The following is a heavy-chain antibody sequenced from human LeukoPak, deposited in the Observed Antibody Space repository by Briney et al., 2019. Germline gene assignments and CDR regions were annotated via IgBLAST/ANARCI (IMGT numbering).Heavy chain of an antibody. CDR1: GFTFSSCG. CDR2: IWYDGSNK. D-gene: IGHD3-10*01. J-gene: IGHJ4*02. V-gene: IGHV3-33*01. Sequence: PGGSLRLSCAASGFTFSSCGMHWVRQAPGKGLEWVAFIWYDGSNKYYVDSVKGRFTISRDNSKNTVYLQMNSLRAEDTAVYYCARDPHYYSLGSYYYDYWGQGTLVTVSS. CDR3: ARDPHYYSLGSYYYDY.